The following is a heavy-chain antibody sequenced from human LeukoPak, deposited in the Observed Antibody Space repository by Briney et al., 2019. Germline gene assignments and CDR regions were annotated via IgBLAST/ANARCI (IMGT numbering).Heavy chain of an antibody. CDR2: RSYTGST. J-gene: IGHJ4*02. CDR1: GYSISSDYY. CDR3: ASVVRGITNGPEHIHF. Sequence: PSETLSLTCTVSGYSISSDYYWGWIRQPPGKGLEWIGYRSYTGSTNYNPSLMSRVTISIDTSKNQFSLKLSSVTAADTAVYYCASVVRGITNGPEHIHFWGQGTLVTVSS. D-gene: IGHD2-8*01. V-gene: IGHV4-61*01.